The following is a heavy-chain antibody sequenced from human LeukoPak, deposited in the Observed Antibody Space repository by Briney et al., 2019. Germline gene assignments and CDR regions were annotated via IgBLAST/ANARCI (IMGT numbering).Heavy chain of an antibody. V-gene: IGHV3-21*01. Sequence: RGFLRLSCAASGFTFSSYSMNWVRQAPGKGLEWVAAISTTSGNIYYADSVKGRFTISRDNAKNSPYLQMNRLRVEDTAFYYCARRAPSHDFDDWGEGTLVTVSS. CDR3: ARRAPSHDFDD. CDR2: ISTTSGNI. J-gene: IGHJ4*02. CDR1: GFTFSSYS.